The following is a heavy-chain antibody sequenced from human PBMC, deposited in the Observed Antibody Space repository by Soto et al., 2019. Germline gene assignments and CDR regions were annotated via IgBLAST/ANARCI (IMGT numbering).Heavy chain of an antibody. CDR3: ATHSNPTTGGFDY. CDR1: GYSFTSNW. D-gene: IGHD1-26*01. V-gene: IGHV5-10-1*01. CDR2: IDPSDSYT. Sequence: GEALKISCKGSGYSFTSNWISWVRQMPGKGLEWMGRIDPSDSYTNYSPSFQGHVTISADKSISTAYLQWSSLKASDTAMYYCATHSNPTTGGFDYWGQGTLVTVSS. J-gene: IGHJ4*02.